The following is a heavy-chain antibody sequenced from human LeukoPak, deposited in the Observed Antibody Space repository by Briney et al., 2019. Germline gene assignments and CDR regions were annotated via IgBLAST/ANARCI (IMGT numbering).Heavy chain of an antibody. V-gene: IGHV3-7*01. D-gene: IGHD3-3*01. CDR2: IKQDGSEK. J-gene: IGHJ6*04. Sequence: GGSLRLSCAASGFTFSSYWMSWVRQAPGKGLEWVANIKQDGSEKYYVDSVKGRFTISRDNAKNSLYLQMNSLRAEDTAVYYCARVDYDFWSGYYKDVWGKGTTVTVSS. CDR1: GFTFSSYW. CDR3: ARVDYDFWSGYYKDV.